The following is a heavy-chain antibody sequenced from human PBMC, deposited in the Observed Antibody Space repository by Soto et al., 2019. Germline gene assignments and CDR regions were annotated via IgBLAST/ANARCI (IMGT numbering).Heavy chain of an antibody. Sequence: SETLSLTCTVSGGSISSSSYYWGWIRQPPGKGLEWIGSIYYSGSTYYNPSLKSRVTISVDTSKNQFSLKLSSVTAADTAVYYCARSRDGYNWGYYFDYWGQGTLVTVSS. D-gene: IGHD5-12*01. CDR1: GGSISSSSYY. V-gene: IGHV4-39*01. J-gene: IGHJ4*02. CDR3: ARSRDGYNWGYYFDY. CDR2: IYYSGST.